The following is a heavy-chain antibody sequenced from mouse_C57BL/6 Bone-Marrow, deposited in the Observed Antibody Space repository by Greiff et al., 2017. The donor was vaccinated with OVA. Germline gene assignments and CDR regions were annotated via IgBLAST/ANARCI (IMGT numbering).Heavy chain of an antibody. J-gene: IGHJ2*01. V-gene: IGHV14-4*01. Sequence: EVKLMESGAELVRPGASVKLSCTASGFNIKDDYMHWVKQRPEQGLEWIGWIDPENGDTEYASQFQGKATITADTSSNTAYLQLSSLTSEDTAVYYCTTWGYYGYWGQGTTLTVSS. D-gene: IGHD1-1*01. CDR3: TTWGYYGY. CDR2: IDPENGDT. CDR1: GFNIKDDY.